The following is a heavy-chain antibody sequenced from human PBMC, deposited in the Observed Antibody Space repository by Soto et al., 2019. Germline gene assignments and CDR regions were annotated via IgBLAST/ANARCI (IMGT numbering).Heavy chain of an antibody. CDR2: INHSGST. CDR3: ASAGYCSGTSCYKGSWFDP. CDR1: GGSFSGYY. J-gene: IGHJ5*02. Sequence: PSETLSLTCAVYGGSFSGYYWSWIRQPPGKGLEWIGEINHSGSTNYNPSLKSRVTISVDTSKNQFSLKLSSVTAADTAVYYCASAGYCSGTSCYKGSWFDPWGQGTLVTVSS. D-gene: IGHD2-2*02. V-gene: IGHV4-34*01.